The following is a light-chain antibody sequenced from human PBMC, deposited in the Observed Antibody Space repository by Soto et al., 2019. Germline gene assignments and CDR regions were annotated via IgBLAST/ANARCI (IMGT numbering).Light chain of an antibody. J-gene: IGKJ3*01. V-gene: IGKV3-15*01. CDR2: GAS. CDR1: QSVCSN. CDR3: QQYNNWPPGIT. Sequence: EIVMTQSPATLSVSPGERATLSCRASQSVCSNLAWYQQKAGQAPRLLIYGASTRATGIPARFSGSGSGTEFTLTISSLQSEDFAVYYCQQYNNWPPGITFGPGTKVDIK.